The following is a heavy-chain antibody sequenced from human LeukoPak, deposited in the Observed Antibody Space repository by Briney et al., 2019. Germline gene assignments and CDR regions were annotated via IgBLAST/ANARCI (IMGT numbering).Heavy chain of an antibody. CDR1: GFIFEDYA. J-gene: IGHJ4*02. D-gene: IGHD6-19*01. CDR3: ASWPVGWYGEDS. CDR2: IYGGGST. V-gene: IGHV3-53*01. Sequence: GGSLRLSCVGSGFIFEDYAMHWVRQRPGKGLEWVSVIYGGGSTYYADSVKGRFTISRDTPKNTLYLQMNSLRVEDTAVYYCASWPVGWYGEDSWGQGTLVTVSS.